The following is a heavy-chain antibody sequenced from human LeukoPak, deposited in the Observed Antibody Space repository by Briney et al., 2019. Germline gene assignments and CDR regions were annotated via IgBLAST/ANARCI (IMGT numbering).Heavy chain of an antibody. V-gene: IGHV3-20*04. CDR3: ARVRDRYNWNDFDY. CDR2: INWNGGST. D-gene: IGHD1-20*01. J-gene: IGHJ4*02. Sequence: GGSLRLSCVASGFTFDDYGMSWVRQAPGKGLEWVSGINWNGGSTGYADSVKGRFTISRDNAKNSLYLQMNSLRAEDTALYYCARVRDRYNWNDFDYWGQGTLVTVSS. CDR1: GFTFDDYG.